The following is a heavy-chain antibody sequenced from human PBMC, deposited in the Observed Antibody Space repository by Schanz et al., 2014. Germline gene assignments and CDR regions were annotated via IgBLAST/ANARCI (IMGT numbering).Heavy chain of an antibody. D-gene: IGHD1-1*01. Sequence: VQLVESGGGVVQPGGSLRLSCAASGFTFSNYNMNWVRQAPGQGLEWVSHISSSSSTIYYAASVKGRFTISRDNSKNTLSLQMNSLTAEDTALYHCARGANNALGGMDVWGQGTTVTVSS. J-gene: IGHJ6*02. V-gene: IGHV3-48*01. CDR1: GFTFSNYN. CDR3: ARGANNALGGMDV. CDR2: ISSSSSTI.